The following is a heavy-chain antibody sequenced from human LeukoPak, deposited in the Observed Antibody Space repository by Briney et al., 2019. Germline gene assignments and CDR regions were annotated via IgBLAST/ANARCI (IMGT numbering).Heavy chain of an antibody. Sequence: SETLSLTCTVSGGSISSSSYYWGWIRQPPGKGLEWIGEIKPSGRTNYNPSLESRVTISVDTSKNHFSLKLSSVTAADTAVYYCARRDYLDHXXYIDVWDKGNTVTVSS. CDR1: GGSISSSSYY. V-gene: IGHV4-39*02. D-gene: IGHD3-10*01. J-gene: IGHJ6*03. CDR3: ARRDYLDHXXYIDV. CDR2: IKPSGRT.